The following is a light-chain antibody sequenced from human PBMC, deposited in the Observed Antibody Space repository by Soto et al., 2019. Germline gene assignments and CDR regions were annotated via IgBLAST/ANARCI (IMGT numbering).Light chain of an antibody. CDR2: AAS. CDR1: QRVSSN. J-gene: IGKJ1*01. Sequence: IVVTQSPATLSVSPWERATLSCRAGQRVSSNLAWYQQKPGRAPRRLIYAASTRATGVPARFSGSGSGTEFPLTTSSLQSEDCAVDYCQQYDDWPPMYTLGQGTKVDIK. V-gene: IGKV3-15*01. CDR3: QQYDDWPPMYT.